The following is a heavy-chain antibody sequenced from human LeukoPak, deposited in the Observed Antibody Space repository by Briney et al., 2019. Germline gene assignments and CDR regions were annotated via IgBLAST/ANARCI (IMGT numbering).Heavy chain of an antibody. CDR1: GYTFTGYY. D-gene: IGHD1-1*01. CDR2: INPNTGGA. CDR3: AKEVHRVSQN. Sequence: GASVKVSCKASGYTFTGYYMDWVRQAPGQGLEWMGWINPNTGGANYAQKFQGRVTMTRDTSISTAYMELSGLTSDDTGMYYCAKEVHRVSQNWGQGTLVTVSS. V-gene: IGHV1-2*02. J-gene: IGHJ1*01.